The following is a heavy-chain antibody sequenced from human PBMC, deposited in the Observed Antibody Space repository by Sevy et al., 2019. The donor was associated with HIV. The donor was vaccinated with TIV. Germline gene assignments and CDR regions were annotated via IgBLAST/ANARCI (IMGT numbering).Heavy chain of an antibody. Sequence: SETLSLTCTVSDVSISRNNYSWGWIRQPPGMGLEWIGTIYYSGTTYYNPSLKSRVTISVDTSKIQFSLKLSSVTAADTAVYYCARQGPRDTAIIDSWGQGTLVTVSS. CDR1: DVSISRNNYS. J-gene: IGHJ4*02. D-gene: IGHD5-18*01. CDR2: IYYSGTT. CDR3: ARQGPRDTAIIDS. V-gene: IGHV4-39*01.